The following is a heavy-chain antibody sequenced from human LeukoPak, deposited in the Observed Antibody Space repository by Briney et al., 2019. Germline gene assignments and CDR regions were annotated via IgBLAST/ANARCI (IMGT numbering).Heavy chain of an antibody. V-gene: IGHV4-59*01. CDR2: IDYDGSA. CDR1: GGSISNYY. Sequence: SGTLSLTCTVSGGSISNYYWSWIRQPPGKGLEWIAYIDYDGSAKYRPSLKSRVTISVDTSKNQFSLKLNPVTAADTAVYYCARSSPTTVVIDYWGQGTLVTVSS. J-gene: IGHJ4*02. CDR3: ARSSPTTVVIDY. D-gene: IGHD4-23*01.